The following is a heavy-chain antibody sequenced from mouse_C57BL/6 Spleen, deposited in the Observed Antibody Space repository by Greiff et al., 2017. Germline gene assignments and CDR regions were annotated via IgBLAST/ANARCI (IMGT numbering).Heavy chain of an antibody. CDR3: TYYYGSSDGFAY. J-gene: IGHJ3*01. Sequence: VQGVESGAELARPGASVKLSCKASGYTFTSYGISWVKQRTGQGLEWIGEIYPRSGNTYYNEKFKGKATLTADKSSSTAYMELRSLTSEDSAVYFCTYYYGSSDGFAYWGQGTLVTVSA. D-gene: IGHD1-1*01. CDR1: GYTFTSYG. CDR2: IYPRSGNT. V-gene: IGHV1-81*01.